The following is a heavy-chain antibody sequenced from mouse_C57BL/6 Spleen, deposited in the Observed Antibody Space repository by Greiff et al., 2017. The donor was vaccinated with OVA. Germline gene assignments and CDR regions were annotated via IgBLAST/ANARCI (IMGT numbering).Heavy chain of an antibody. D-gene: IGHD1-1*01. CDR1: GYAFSSSW. V-gene: IGHV1-82*01. Sequence: QVQLQQSGPELVKPGASVKISCKASGYAFSSSWMNWVKQRPGKGLEWIGRIYPGDGDTNYNGKFKGKATLTADKSSSTAYMQLSSLTSEDSAVYFCARGGGIYYGSSYPGYFDVWGTGTTVTVSS. CDR2: IYPGDGDT. J-gene: IGHJ1*03. CDR3: ARGGGIYYGSSYPGYFDV.